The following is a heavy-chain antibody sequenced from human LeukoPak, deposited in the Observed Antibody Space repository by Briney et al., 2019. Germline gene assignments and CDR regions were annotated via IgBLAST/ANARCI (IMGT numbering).Heavy chain of an antibody. V-gene: IGHV1-69*13. Sequence: GASVKVSCKASGGTFSSYAISWVRQAPGQGLEWMGGIIPIFGTANYAQKFQGRVTVTADESTSTAYMELSSLRSEDTAVYYCARGAYQYPFDYWGQGTLVTVSS. J-gene: IGHJ4*02. CDR3: ARGAYQYPFDY. D-gene: IGHD2-2*01. CDR1: GGTFSSYA. CDR2: IIPIFGTA.